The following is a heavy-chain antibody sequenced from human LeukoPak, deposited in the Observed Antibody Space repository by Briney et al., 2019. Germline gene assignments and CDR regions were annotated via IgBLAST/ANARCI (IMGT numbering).Heavy chain of an antibody. Sequence: GGSLRLSCAASGFTFRSHAMNWVRQAPGKGREWVAAISYDGSNKYYVDSVKGRFTISRDNSKNTLYLQMNSLRAEDTAVYYCAKGPYDSSGSYWGQGTLVTVSS. CDR3: AKGPYDSSGSY. D-gene: IGHD3-22*01. J-gene: IGHJ4*02. CDR1: GFTFRSHA. CDR2: ISYDGSNK. V-gene: IGHV3-30*04.